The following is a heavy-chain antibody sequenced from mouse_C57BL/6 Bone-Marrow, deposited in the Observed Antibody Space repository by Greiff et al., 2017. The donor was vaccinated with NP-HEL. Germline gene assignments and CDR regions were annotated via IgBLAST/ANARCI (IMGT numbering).Heavy chain of an antibody. Sequence: QVQLKQSGAELVRPGTSVKVSCKASGYAFTNYLIEWVKQRPGQGLEWIGVINPGSGGTNYNEKFKGKATLTADKSSSTAYMQLSSLTSEDSAVYFCARSGYYSNYGFAYWGQGTLVTVSA. V-gene: IGHV1-54*01. CDR2: INPGSGGT. J-gene: IGHJ3*01. D-gene: IGHD2-5*01. CDR3: ARSGYYSNYGFAY. CDR1: GYAFTNYL.